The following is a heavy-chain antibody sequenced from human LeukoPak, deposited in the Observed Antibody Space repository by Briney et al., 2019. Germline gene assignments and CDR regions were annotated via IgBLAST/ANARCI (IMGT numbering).Heavy chain of an antibody. J-gene: IGHJ6*02. D-gene: IGHD4-23*01. CDR2: ISAYNGNT. V-gene: IGHV1-18*01. CDR1: GYTFTSYG. Sequence: ASVKVSCKASGYTFTSYGISWVRQAPGQGLEWMGWISAYNGNTNYAQKFQGRVTMTEDTSTDTAYMELSSLRSEDTAVYYCATPLNNGGNSPYYYYGMDVWGQGTTVTVSS. CDR3: ATPLNNGGNSPYYYYGMDV.